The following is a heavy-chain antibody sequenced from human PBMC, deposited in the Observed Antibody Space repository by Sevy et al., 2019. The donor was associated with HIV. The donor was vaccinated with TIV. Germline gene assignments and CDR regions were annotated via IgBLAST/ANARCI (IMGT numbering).Heavy chain of an antibody. CDR2: IKQDGSEK. CDR3: ARDGGSTSPKVYFQH. Sequence: GGSLRLSCAASGFTFSSYWMSWVRQAPGKGLEWVANIKQDGSEKYYVDSVKGRFTISRDNAKNSLYLQMNSLRAEDTAVYHCARDGGSTSPKVYFQHWGQGTLVTVSS. D-gene: IGHD2-2*01. CDR1: GFTFSSYW. V-gene: IGHV3-7*01. J-gene: IGHJ1*01.